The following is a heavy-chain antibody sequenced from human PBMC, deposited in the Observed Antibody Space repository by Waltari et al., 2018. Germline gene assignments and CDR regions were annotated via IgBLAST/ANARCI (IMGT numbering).Heavy chain of an antibody. CDR1: GFTFSHYW. Sequence: EVQLVESGGGLVQPGGSLRLSCRASGFTFSHYWMQWVRQVPGKGLVCVAHIEPDESRTTYGASVTDRFTSSRDNGKNTVYLQMTILRTEDTGLYFCVRDDPGLGLDVWGQGTTVTVSS. J-gene: IGHJ6*02. CDR2: IEPDESRT. V-gene: IGHV3-74*01. CDR3: VRDDPGLGLDV. D-gene: IGHD7-27*01.